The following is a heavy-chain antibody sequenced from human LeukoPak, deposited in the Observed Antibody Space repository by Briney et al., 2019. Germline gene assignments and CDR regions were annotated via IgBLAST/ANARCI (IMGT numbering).Heavy chain of an antibody. J-gene: IGHJ6*03. D-gene: IGHD3-16*01. CDR3: ARDGTWGSGHFHYYMDV. Sequence: GASGKVSGKASGYTFKDYYLHWVRQAPGQGLEWMGWINPNSGGTNSAQNFQGRVPMTRDMSIGTVYMELTRLTSDDTAVYYCARDGTWGSGHFHYYMDVWGTGTTVTVS. V-gene: IGHV1-2*02. CDR1: GYTFKDYY. CDR2: INPNSGGT.